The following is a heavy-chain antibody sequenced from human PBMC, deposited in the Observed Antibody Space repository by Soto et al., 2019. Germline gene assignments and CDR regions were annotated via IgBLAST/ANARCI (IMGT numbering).Heavy chain of an antibody. J-gene: IGHJ4*02. CDR1: GFTFSNYW. V-gene: IGHV3-7*01. CDR3: STSLNY. CDR2: IDQDGSEK. Sequence: RLSCAAAGFTFSNYWMDWVRQAPGKGLERVSNIDQDGSEKDYVGSVKGGFTISRDNDKNSLYLQMSSLTAEDSALYYSSTSLNYWGQGTLVTVSS.